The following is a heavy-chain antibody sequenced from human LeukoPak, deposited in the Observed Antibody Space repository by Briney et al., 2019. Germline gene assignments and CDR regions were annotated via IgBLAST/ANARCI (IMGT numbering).Heavy chain of an antibody. CDR3: SRSAYYDGSGNYYDY. CDR1: GFTFSSYW. J-gene: IGHJ4*02. Sequence: GGSLRLSCSASGFTFSSYWMHWVRQAPGKGLVWVSRISDGGSTTTYADSVKGRFTISRDNAKNTLYLQMNGLRAEDTAVYYCSRSAYYDGSGNYYDYWGQGTLVTVSS. D-gene: IGHD3-22*01. V-gene: IGHV3-74*01. CDR2: ISDGGSTT.